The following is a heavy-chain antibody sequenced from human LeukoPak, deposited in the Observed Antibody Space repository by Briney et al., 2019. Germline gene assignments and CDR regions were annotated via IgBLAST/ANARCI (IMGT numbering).Heavy chain of an antibody. V-gene: IGHV1-24*01. CDR2: FDPEDGET. J-gene: IGHJ1*01. Sequence: ASVKVSCKASGYIFTAHYLHWVRQAPGKGLEWMGGFDPEDGETIYAQKFQGRVTMTEDTSTDTAYMELSSLRSEDTAVYYCATGPGRWWELLEYFQHWGQGTLVTVSS. D-gene: IGHD1-26*01. CDR3: ATGPGRWWELLEYFQH. CDR1: GYIFTAHY.